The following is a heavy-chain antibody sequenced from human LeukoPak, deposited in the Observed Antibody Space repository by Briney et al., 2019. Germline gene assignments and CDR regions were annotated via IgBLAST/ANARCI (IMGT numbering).Heavy chain of an antibody. CDR1: GYTLTELS. J-gene: IGHJ6*02. V-gene: IGHV1-24*01. Sequence: ASVKVSCKVSGYTLTELSMHWVRQAPGKGLEWMGGFDPEDGETIYAQKFQGRVTMTRNTSISTAYMELSSLRSEDTAVYYCAREGAFPQGSIAAAGTCGMDVWGQGTTVTVSS. CDR2: FDPEDGET. D-gene: IGHD6-13*01. CDR3: AREGAFPQGSIAAAGTCGMDV.